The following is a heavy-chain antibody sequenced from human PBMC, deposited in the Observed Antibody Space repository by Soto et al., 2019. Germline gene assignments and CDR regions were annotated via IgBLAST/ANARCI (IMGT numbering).Heavy chain of an antibody. CDR1: GYSFTSYA. V-gene: IGHV1-46*03. Sequence: GASVKVSCKASGYSFTSYAIHWVRQAPGQGLQWMGWINPSGGSTSYAQKFQGRVTMTRDTSTSTVYMELSSLRSEDTAVYYCAREMTTVTTPFDYWGQGTLVTVSS. D-gene: IGHD4-17*01. CDR3: AREMTTVTTPFDY. CDR2: INPSGGST. J-gene: IGHJ4*02.